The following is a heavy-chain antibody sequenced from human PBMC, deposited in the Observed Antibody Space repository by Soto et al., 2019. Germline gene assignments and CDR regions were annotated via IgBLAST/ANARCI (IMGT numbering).Heavy chain of an antibody. V-gene: IGHV4-59*08. CDR3: ARRYGGNLDY. CDR1: GGSISSYY. J-gene: IGHJ4*02. CDR2: IYYSGST. D-gene: IGHD4-17*01. Sequence: PSETQSLTRPVSGGSISSYYCSWIRQPPGKGLEWIGYIYYSGSTNYNPSLKSRVTISVDTSKNQFSLKLSSVTAADTAVYYCARRYGGNLDYWGQGTLGTVSS.